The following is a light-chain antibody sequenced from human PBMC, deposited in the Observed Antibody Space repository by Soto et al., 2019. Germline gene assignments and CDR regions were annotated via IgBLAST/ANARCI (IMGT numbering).Light chain of an antibody. CDR3: LQDYNYPWT. CDR1: QGIRND. Sequence: ASPMTQSPATLSASVGDRVTITCRASQGIRNDLGWYQQKPGKAPKLLIYAASSLQSGVPSRFSGSGSGTDFTLTISSLQPEDFATYYCLQDYNYPWTFGQGTKVDIK. CDR2: AAS. J-gene: IGKJ1*01. V-gene: IGKV1-6*01.